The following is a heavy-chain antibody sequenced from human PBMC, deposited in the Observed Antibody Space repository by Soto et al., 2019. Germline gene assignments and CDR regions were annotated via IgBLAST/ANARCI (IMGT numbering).Heavy chain of an antibody. CDR1: GFIFNSCD. CDR2: VSFDGNKQ. CDR3: AKAVGAQHGYDCFFDH. J-gene: IGHJ4*02. D-gene: IGHD1-1*01. V-gene: IGHV3-30*18. Sequence: QVHVVESGGGVVQPGRTLRLSCVTSGFIFNSCDMHWVRQAPGKGLEWVAVVSFDGNKQYYVDSVKGRFTVSRDNSKNTVYLQMESLRPDDTAVYYCAKAVGAQHGYDCFFDHWGQGTLVTVSS.